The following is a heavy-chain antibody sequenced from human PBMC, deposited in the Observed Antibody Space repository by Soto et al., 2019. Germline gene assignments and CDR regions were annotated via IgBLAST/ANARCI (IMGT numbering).Heavy chain of an antibody. CDR2: ISGGAGDT. J-gene: IGHJ4*02. CDR1: GFACSNYA. Sequence: GWSLRLSCAASGFACSNYAMNWVRQAPGKGLEWVSAISGGAGDTYYADSVKGRFTISRDNSKNTLYLQMKSLRAEDTAVYFCAKSSSITLVRGVTDYWGQGTLVTAPQ. CDR3: AKSSSITLVRGVTDY. V-gene: IGHV3-23*01. D-gene: IGHD3-10*01.